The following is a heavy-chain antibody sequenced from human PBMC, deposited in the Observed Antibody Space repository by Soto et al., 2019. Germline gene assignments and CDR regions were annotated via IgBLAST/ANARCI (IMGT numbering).Heavy chain of an antibody. CDR3: AKDRGDFIY. V-gene: IGHV3-9*01. D-gene: IGHD3-3*01. J-gene: IGHJ4*02. CDR1: GFTFDDYA. Sequence: PGGSLRLSCAASGFTFDDYAMHWVRQAPGKGLEWVSGISWNSGSIGYADSVKGRFTISRDNAKNSLYLQMNSLRAEDPALYYCAKDRGDFIYWGQGTLVTVSS. CDR2: ISWNSGSI.